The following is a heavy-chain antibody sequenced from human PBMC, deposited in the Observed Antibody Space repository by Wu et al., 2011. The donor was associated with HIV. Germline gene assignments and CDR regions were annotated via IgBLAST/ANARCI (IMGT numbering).Heavy chain of an antibody. D-gene: IGHD3-10*01. CDR2: MNPYSGTS. Sequence: QVQLVQSGAEVRKPGASVRVSCKASGYTFTTYDINWVRQASGQGLEWMGWMNPYSGTSGFAQKFQDRVTITSDISITTVYMELTNLTSDDTAIYYCARGIAPSITMLRGECGYWGQGTLVTVSS. V-gene: IGHV1-8*03. CDR1: GYTFTTYD. J-gene: IGHJ4*02. CDR3: ARGIAPSITMLRGECGY.